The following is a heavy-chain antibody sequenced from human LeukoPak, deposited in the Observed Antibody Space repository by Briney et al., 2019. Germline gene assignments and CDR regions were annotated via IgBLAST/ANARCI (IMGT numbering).Heavy chain of an antibody. V-gene: IGHV1-8*01. CDR1: GYTSTNYD. D-gene: IGHD5-18*01. CDR3: ARAPMGTAPLY. Sequence: ASVKVSCKASGYTSTNYDITWVRQAPGQGLEWMGWMNPVSGKAGSAQKFQGRVTLTRDTSINTAYMEVSSLTSDDTAFYYCARAPMGTAPLYWGQGTLVTVSS. CDR2: MNPVSGKA. J-gene: IGHJ4*02.